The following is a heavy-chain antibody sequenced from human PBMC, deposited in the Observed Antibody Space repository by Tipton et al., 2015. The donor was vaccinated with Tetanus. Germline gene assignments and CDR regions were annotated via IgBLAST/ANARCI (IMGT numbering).Heavy chain of an antibody. CDR1: GFSLSDYW. Sequence: SLRLSCAASGFSLSDYWMSWIRQTPGKGLEWVAYISASGHPIFYTDSVKGRFTISTDNTKNHLYLQMNSLRVEDTGLCFCARDNYDSKDFSDYWGQGTLITVSS. CDR3: ARDNYDSKDFSDY. V-gene: IGHV3-11*01. J-gene: IGHJ4*02. D-gene: IGHD3-3*01. CDR2: ISASGHPI.